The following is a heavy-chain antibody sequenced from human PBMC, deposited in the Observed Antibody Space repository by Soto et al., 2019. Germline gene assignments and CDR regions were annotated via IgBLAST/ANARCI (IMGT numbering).Heavy chain of an antibody. J-gene: IGHJ5*02. CDR2: IYYSGST. V-gene: IGHV4-59*01. CDR1: GGYISSYY. Sequence: SETLSLTCSVSGGYISSYYWSWIRQPPGKGLEWIGYIYYSGSTNYNPSLKSRVTISVDTSKNQFSLKLSSVTAADTAVYYCARLSYPYDFWSGYLAGGFDPWGQGTLVTVSS. CDR3: ARLSYPYDFWSGYLAGGFDP. D-gene: IGHD3-3*01.